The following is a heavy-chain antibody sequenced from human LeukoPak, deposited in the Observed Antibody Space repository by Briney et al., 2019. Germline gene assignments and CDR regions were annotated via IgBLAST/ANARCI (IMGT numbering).Heavy chain of an antibody. CDR2: ISGYNGNT. D-gene: IGHD3-16*02. CDR3: ARLDITFGGGIVNAGSNY. Sequence: ASVKVSCKASGYTFSSYAINWMRQAPGQGLEWMGWISGYNGNTNYAQNFQRRVTMTTNTSTNTAYMEVKSLRSDDTAVYYCARLDITFGGGIVNAGSNYWGQGTLVTVSS. V-gene: IGHV1-18*01. CDR1: GYTFSSYA. J-gene: IGHJ4*02.